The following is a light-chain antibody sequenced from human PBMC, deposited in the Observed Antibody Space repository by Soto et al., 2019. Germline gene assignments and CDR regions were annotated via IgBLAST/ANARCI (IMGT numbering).Light chain of an antibody. J-gene: IGLJ3*02. CDR3: CSHTSSSSRLYLV. V-gene: IGLV2-14*01. Sequence: QSALTQPASVSGAPGQSITISCTGTSSDVGGYNDVSWYQQHPGKAPKLMIYDVSNRPSGVSNRFSGSKSGNAASLTISGLQAEDEDDYDCCSHTSSSSRLYLVFGGGTKLTVL. CDR1: SSDVGGYND. CDR2: DVS.